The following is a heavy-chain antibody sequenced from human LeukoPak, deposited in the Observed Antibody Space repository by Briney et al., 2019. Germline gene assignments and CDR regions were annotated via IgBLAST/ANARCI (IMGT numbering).Heavy chain of an antibody. CDR1: GFIVSIYS. CDR3: ARDKIYDFWSGHNFDY. Sequence: GGSLRLSCVASGFIVSIYSMRWVRHAPGKGREWVAVIWYDGTNKYYGDSVKGRFTISKDNSKNTLYMKLNRLRVEDTAVYYCARDKIYDFWSGHNFDYWGQGTLVTVSS. V-gene: IGHV3-33*01. CDR2: IWYDGTNK. D-gene: IGHD3-3*01. J-gene: IGHJ4*02.